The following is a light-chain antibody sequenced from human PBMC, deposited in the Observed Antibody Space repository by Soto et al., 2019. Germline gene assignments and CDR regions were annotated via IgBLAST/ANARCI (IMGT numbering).Light chain of an antibody. V-gene: IGLV2-14*01. CDR3: GSYTSSSTDYV. J-gene: IGLJ1*01. Sequence: QSALTQPASVSGSPGQSITISCTGTSSDVGGYNYVSWYQQHPGKAPKLMIYDVSNRPSGVSNRFSGSKSGNTASLTISGLQAEDEADCYCGSYTSSSTDYVFGTGTKVTVL. CDR1: SSDVGGYNY. CDR2: DVS.